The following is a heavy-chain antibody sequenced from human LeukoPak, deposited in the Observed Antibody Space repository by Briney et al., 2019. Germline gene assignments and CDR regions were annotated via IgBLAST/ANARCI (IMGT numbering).Heavy chain of an antibody. CDR1: GFTFSSYW. Sequence: PGGSLRLSCAASGFTFSSYWMSWVRQAPGKGLEWVANIKQDGSEIYYVDSVKGRFTISRDNSKNTLYLQMNSLRAEDTAVYYCAKDKGDTAMANFDYWGQGTLVTVSS. CDR2: IKQDGSEI. D-gene: IGHD5-18*01. CDR3: AKDKGDTAMANFDY. J-gene: IGHJ4*02. V-gene: IGHV3-7*03.